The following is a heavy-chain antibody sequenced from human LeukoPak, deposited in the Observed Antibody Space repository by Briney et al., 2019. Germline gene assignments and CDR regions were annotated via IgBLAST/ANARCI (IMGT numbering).Heavy chain of an antibody. CDR1: GGSISSHY. Sequence: SETLSLTCTVSGGSISSHYWSWIRQPPGKGLEWIGYIYYSGSTNYNPSLKSRVTISVGTSKNQFSLKLSSVTAADTAVYYCARDLGAYYYGSGDAFDIWGQGTMVTVSS. V-gene: IGHV4-59*11. CDR3: ARDLGAYYYGSGDAFDI. J-gene: IGHJ3*02. CDR2: IYYSGST. D-gene: IGHD3-10*01.